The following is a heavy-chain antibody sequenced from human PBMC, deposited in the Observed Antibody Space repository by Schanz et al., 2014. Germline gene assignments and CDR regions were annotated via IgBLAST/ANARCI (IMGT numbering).Heavy chain of an antibody. CDR3: ARDKGGYYPFDY. V-gene: IGHV3-30*04. D-gene: IGHD3-3*01. J-gene: IGHJ4*02. CDR1: GFTFSTYT. Sequence: QVQLVESGGGVVQPGGSLRLSCAASGFTFSTYTMHWVRQAPGKGLEWVTAISYDGSNQYYTDSVKGRFTISRDSSKNTLYLQMSSPRADDTAVYYCARDKGGYYPFDYWGQGTLVTVSS. CDR2: ISYDGSNQ.